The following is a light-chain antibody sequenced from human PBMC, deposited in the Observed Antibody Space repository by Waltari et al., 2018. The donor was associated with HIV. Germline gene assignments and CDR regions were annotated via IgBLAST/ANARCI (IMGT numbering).Light chain of an antibody. V-gene: IGLV2-23*02. CDR1: SSDVGTYDL. CDR3: CTFAGSSTPVV. Sequence: QSALTQPASVSGSPGQSITISCTGASSDVGTYDLVSWYQHLPGKAPKLMIYEVTKRPSGVSNRSSGSQSGNTASLTISGLQTDDEADYYCCTFAGSSTPVVFGGGTKLTVL. CDR2: EVT. J-gene: IGLJ2*01.